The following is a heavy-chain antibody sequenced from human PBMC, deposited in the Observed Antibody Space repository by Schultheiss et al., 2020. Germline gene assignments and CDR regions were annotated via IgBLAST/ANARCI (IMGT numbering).Heavy chain of an antibody. V-gene: IGHV4-31*03. CDR3: ARAGPTVPAAAFYYCYGMDV. J-gene: IGHJ6*04. Sequence: SETLSLTCTVSGGSISSGGYYWSWIRQHPGKGLEWIGYIYYSGSTYYNPSLKSRVTISVDTSKNQFSLKLSSVTAADTAVYYCARAGPTVPAAAFYYCYGMDVWGKGTT. CDR2: IYYSGST. D-gene: IGHD2-2*01. CDR1: GGSISSGGYY.